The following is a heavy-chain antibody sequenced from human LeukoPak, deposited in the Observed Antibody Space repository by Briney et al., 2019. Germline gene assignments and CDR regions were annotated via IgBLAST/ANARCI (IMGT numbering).Heavy chain of an antibody. V-gene: IGHV3-21*06. CDR2: ISKSSGYI. CDR3: ARDFEGIYYYGMDV. D-gene: IGHD3-10*01. Sequence: GRSLRLSCAASGFTFSSYSMNWVRQAPGKGLEWVSSISKSSGYIYYADSVKGRFTISRDNAKNSLYLQINSLRAEDTAVYYCARDFEGIYYYGMDVWGQGTTVTVSS. CDR1: GFTFSSYS. J-gene: IGHJ6*02.